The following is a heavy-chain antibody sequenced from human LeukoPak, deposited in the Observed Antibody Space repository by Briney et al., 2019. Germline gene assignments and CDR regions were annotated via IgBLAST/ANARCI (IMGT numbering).Heavy chain of an antibody. CDR2: ISYDGSNK. CDR1: GFTFSSYG. D-gene: IGHD1-7*01. Sequence: PGGSLRLSCAASGFTFSSYGMPWVRQAPGKGLEWVAVISYDGSNKYYADSVKGRFTISRDNSKNTLYLQMNSLRAEDTAVYYCARAENPPLELPDYWGQGTLVTVSS. V-gene: IGHV3-30*03. J-gene: IGHJ4*02. CDR3: ARAENPPLELPDY.